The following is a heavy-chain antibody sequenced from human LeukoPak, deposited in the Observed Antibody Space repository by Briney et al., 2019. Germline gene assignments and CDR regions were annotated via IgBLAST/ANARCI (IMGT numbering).Heavy chain of an antibody. D-gene: IGHD1-26*01. J-gene: IGHJ6*03. CDR3: ARGPIVGGATARYYYYYYMDV. CDR1: GDSISSHY. CDR2: ISSSGST. V-gene: IGHV4-59*11. Sequence: SEPLSLTCFVSGDSISSHYWTWIRQPPGKGLEWIGYISSSGSTNYNPSLKSRVTVSVDTSKNQFSLKLSSVTAADTAVYYCARGPIVGGATARYYYYYYMDVWGKGTTVTVSS.